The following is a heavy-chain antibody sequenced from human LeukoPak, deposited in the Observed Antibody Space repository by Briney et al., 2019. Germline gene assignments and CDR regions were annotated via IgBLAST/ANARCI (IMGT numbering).Heavy chain of an antibody. Sequence: PGGSLRLSCAASGFTFSSYWMHWVRHAPGKGLVWVSRINSDGSSTSYADSVKGRFTISRDNAKNTLYLQMNSLRAEDTAVYYCAGDRIQLWTYQYMDVWGKGTTVTVSS. V-gene: IGHV3-74*01. J-gene: IGHJ6*03. CDR1: GFTFSSYW. CDR2: INSDGSST. D-gene: IGHD5-18*01. CDR3: AGDRIQLWTYQYMDV.